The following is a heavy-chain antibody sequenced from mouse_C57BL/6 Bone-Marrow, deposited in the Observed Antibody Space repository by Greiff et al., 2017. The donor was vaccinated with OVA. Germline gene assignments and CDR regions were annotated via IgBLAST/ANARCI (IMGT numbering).Heavy chain of an antibody. J-gene: IGHJ3*01. CDR1: GYTFTSYW. D-gene: IGHD4-1*01. Sequence: VQLQQPGAELVKPGASVKLSCKASGYTFTSYWMHWVKQRPGQGLEWIGMIHPNSGSTNYNEKFKSKATLTVDKSSSTAYMQLSSLTSEDSAVYYCARLDWDEGFAYWGQGTLVTVSA. CDR3: ARLDWDEGFAY. V-gene: IGHV1-64*01. CDR2: IHPNSGST.